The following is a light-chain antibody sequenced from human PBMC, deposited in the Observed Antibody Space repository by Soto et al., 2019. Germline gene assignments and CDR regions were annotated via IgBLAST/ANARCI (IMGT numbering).Light chain of an antibody. CDR3: PQSYSTPFT. CDR2: AAS. Sequence: DIQMTQSPSSLSASVGDRVTITCRASQSISSYLNWYQQKPGKAPKLLIYAASSLQSGVPSRFSGSGSGTDFTLTISNLQPEDFATYYCPQSYSTPFTFGPVTKVDIK. CDR1: QSISSY. V-gene: IGKV1-39*01. J-gene: IGKJ3*01.